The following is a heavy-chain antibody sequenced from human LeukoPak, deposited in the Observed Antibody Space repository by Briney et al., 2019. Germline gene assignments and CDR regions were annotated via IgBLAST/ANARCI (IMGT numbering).Heavy chain of an antibody. CDR2: IYYSGST. D-gene: IGHD3-10*01. J-gene: IGHJ4*02. CDR1: GGSISSYY. CDR3: ARWVPDYYGSGSYDPRYYFDY. V-gene: IGHV4-59*08. Sequence: PSETLSLTCTVSGGSISSYYWSWIRQPPGKGLEWIGYIYYSGSTNYNPSLKSRVTISVDTSKNQFSLKLSSVTAADTAVYYCARWVPDYYGSGSYDPRYYFDYWGQGTLVTVSS.